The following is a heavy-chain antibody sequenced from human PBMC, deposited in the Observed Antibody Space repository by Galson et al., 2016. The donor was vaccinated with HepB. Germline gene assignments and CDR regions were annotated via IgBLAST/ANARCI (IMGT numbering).Heavy chain of an antibody. CDR2: IDDSGSS. J-gene: IGHJ4*02. V-gene: IGHV4-59*01. D-gene: IGHD4/OR15-4a*01. Sequence: ETLYLTCSVSGCSITDSSWSWIRQPPGKGLEWIGNIDDSGSSNYNPSLQRRVTISADTSKNHLSLKLTSVTAADTAVYYCARGSYDYFFDYWGQGTLITVSP. CDR1: GCSITDSS. CDR3: ARGSYDYFFDY.